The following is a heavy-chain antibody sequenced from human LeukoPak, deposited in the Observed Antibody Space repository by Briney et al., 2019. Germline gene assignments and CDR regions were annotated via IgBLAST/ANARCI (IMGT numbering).Heavy chain of an antibody. CDR2: VDQDGSEK. CDR3: ARGWASSRRKAFDI. CDR1: GFIFNSYW. Sequence: GSLRISCAASGFIFNSYWMNWLRQAPGKGLEWVANVDQDGSEKYYVGSVKGRFTISRDNAKNSLYLQMNSLRVEDTAVYYCARGWASSRRKAFDIWGQGTIVTVSS. J-gene: IGHJ3*02. V-gene: IGHV3-7*03. D-gene: IGHD3-16*01.